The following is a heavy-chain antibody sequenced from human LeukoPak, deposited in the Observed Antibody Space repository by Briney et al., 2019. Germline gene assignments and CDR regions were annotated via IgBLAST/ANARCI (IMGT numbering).Heavy chain of an antibody. CDR2: ISGSGGST. J-gene: IGHJ5*02. D-gene: IGHD3-3*01. Sequence: PGGSLRLSCAASGFTFSSYAMSWVRQAPGKGLEWVSAISGSGGSTYYADSVKGRFTISRDNSKNTLYLQMNSLRAEDTAVYYCAKDSSAYYDFWSGYYKYNWFDPWGQGTLVTVSS. CDR3: AKDSSAYYDFWSGYYKYNWFDP. V-gene: IGHV3-23*01. CDR1: GFTFSSYA.